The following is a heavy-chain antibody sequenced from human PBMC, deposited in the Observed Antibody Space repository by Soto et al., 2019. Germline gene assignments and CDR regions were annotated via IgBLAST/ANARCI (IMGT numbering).Heavy chain of an antibody. V-gene: IGHV4-34*01. Sequence: SETLSLTCAVYGAPFSGYYWTWICQPPGKGLEWIGEINHTGSTKYNPSLKSRVTISLDTSKNQFSLSLRSVTAADTAVYYCARGREIFGAVTPFEYWGQGTQVTVSS. D-gene: IGHD3-3*01. J-gene: IGHJ4*02. CDR3: ARGREIFGAVTPFEY. CDR2: INHTGST. CDR1: GAPFSGYY.